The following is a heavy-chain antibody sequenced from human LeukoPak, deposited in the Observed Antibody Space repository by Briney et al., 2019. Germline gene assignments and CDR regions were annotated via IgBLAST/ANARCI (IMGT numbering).Heavy chain of an antibody. CDR1: GYSLTNYY. CDR2: INPSGGST. CDR3: ARGAPTTRIGAGRFDY. Sequence: ASVTVSCKSFGYSLTNYYVHWVRQAPGQGLEWMGEINPSGGSTSYAQKFQGRITVTSDTYTNTVYMDLSSLRSEDTATYYCARGAPTTRIGAGRFDYWGQRSLLTVAS. D-gene: IGHD5-12*01. J-gene: IGHJ4*02. V-gene: IGHV1-46*01.